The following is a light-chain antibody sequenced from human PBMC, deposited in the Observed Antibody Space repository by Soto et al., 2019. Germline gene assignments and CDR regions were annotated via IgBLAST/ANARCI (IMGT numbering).Light chain of an antibody. CDR2: DTS. CDR1: KGFST. V-gene: IGKV3-20*01. Sequence: ETVLTQSPGPRSFLPGEKATPFSGASKGFSTLAWYQQGPGKAPRLLTYDTSSRATGIPDRFSGSGSGTDFTLTISRLEPEDFAVYYCQQHGSSPPSWTFGQGTKVEIK. CDR3: QQHGSSPPSWT. J-gene: IGKJ1*01.